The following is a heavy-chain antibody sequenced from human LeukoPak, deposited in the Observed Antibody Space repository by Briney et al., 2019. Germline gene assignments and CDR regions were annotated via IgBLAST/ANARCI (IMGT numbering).Heavy chain of an antibody. D-gene: IGHD3-9*01. J-gene: IGHJ4*02. CDR1: GGFFSGYY. Sequence: SETLSLTCAVYGGFFSGYYWSWIRQPPGKGLEWIGEINHSGSTNYNPSLKNRVTISVDTSKNQFSLKLSSVTAADTAVYYCAREGASYDILTGYQSHYFDYWGQGTLVTVSS. CDR3: AREGASYDILTGYQSHYFDY. V-gene: IGHV4-34*01. CDR2: INHSGST.